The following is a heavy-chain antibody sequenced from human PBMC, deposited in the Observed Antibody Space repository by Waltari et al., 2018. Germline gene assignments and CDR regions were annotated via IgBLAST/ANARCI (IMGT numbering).Heavy chain of an antibody. J-gene: IGHJ3*02. Sequence: EVQLVESGGGLVQPGGSLRLSCAASGFTFSSYWMSWVRQAPGKGLEGVANIKQDGSEKYYVDSVKGLFTISRDNAKNSLYLQMNSLRAEDTAVYYCAREGWAAPRNAFDIWGQGTMVTVSS. D-gene: IGHD6-19*01. V-gene: IGHV3-7*01. CDR2: IKQDGSEK. CDR3: AREGWAAPRNAFDI. CDR1: GFTFSSYW.